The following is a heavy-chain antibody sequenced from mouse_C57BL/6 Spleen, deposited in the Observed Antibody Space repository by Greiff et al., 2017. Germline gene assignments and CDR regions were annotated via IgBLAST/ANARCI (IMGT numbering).Heavy chain of an antibody. Sequence: QVQLQQPGAELVKPGASVKLSCKASGYTFTSYWITWVKQRPGQGLEWIGDIYPGSGSTNYNGKFKSKATLTVDTSSCTAYMQLSSLTSEDSAVSYCASERAIYYDYDGFAYWGQGTLVTVSA. D-gene: IGHD2-4*01. CDR1: GYTFTSYW. CDR3: ASERAIYYDYDGFAY. V-gene: IGHV1-55*01. J-gene: IGHJ3*01. CDR2: IYPGSGST.